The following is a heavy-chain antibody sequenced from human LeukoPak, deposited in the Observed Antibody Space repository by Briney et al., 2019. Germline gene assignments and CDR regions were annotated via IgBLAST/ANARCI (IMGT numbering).Heavy chain of an antibody. CDR3: ARDEGFRWDLQGY. CDR2: ISSSSSYI. J-gene: IGHJ4*02. D-gene: IGHD5-24*01. CDR1: GFTLSTYS. Sequence: PGGSLRLSCAVSGFTLSTYSMNWVRQAPGKGLEWVSSISSSSSYIYYADSVKGRFTISRDNAKNSLYLQMNSLRAEDTAVYYCARDEGFRWDLQGYWGQGTLVTVSS. V-gene: IGHV3-21*01.